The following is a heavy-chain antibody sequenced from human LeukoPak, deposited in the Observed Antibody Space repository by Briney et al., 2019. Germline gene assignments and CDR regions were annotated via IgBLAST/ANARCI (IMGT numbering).Heavy chain of an antibody. J-gene: IGHJ5*02. CDR2: INPSGGST. CDR1: GYTFTSYY. CDR3: ARDNPNWNDVPLEGEQPHWFDP. D-gene: IGHD1-1*01. Sequence: GASVKVSCKASGYTFTSYYIHWVRQAPGQGLEWMGIINPSGGSTSYAQKFQGRVTMTRDTSTSTVYMELSSLRSEDTAVYYCARDNPNWNDVPLEGEQPHWFDPWGQGTLVTVSS. V-gene: IGHV1-46*01.